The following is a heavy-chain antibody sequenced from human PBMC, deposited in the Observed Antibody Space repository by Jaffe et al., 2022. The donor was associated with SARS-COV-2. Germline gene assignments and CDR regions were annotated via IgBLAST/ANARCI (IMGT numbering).Heavy chain of an antibody. J-gene: IGHJ2*01. CDR1: GGSISSYF. V-gene: IGHV4-59*08. CDR2: IYYTGST. D-gene: IGHD3-16*01. CDR3: ARHRPGEDWYFDL. Sequence: QVQLQESGPGLVKPSETLSLACTVSGGSISSYFWSWIRQPPGKGLEWIGYIYYTGSTNYNPSLKSRVTISVDTSRNQFSLKLTSVTAADTALYYCARHRPGEDWYFDLWGRGTLVTVSS.